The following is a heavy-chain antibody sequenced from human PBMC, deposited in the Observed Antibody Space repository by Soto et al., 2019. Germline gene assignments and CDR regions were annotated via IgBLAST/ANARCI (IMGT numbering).Heavy chain of an antibody. J-gene: IGHJ4*02. CDR2: ISFDGSNK. CDR1: GFTFSSYG. Sequence: QVQLVESGGGVVQPGRSLRLSCAASGFTFSSYGMYWVRQAPGKGLEGVAGISFDGSNKDYADPVKGRFTISRDNSKNTLYLQTNSLRAEDTAVYYCAERQAVAGGGYYFDYWGQGTLVNVSS. CDR3: AERQAVAGGGYYFDY. V-gene: IGHV3-30*18. D-gene: IGHD6-19*01.